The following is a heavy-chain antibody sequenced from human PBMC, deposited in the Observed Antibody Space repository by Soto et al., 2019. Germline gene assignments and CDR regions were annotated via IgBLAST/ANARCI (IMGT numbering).Heavy chain of an antibody. J-gene: IGHJ6*02. Sequence: GGSLRLSCAASGFTVSSNYMSWVRQAPGKGLEWVSVIYSGGSTYYADSVKGRFTISRHNSKNTLYLQMNSLRAEDTAVYYCARGSSAGAYDFWSGYYRGYYYGMDVWGQGTTVTVSS. D-gene: IGHD3-3*01. CDR2: IYSGGST. V-gene: IGHV3-53*04. CDR1: GFTVSSNY. CDR3: ARGSSAGAYDFWSGYYRGYYYGMDV.